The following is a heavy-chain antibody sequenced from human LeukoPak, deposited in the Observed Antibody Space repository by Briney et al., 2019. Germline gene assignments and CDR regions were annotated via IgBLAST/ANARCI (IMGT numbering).Heavy chain of an antibody. CDR3: AREAVVPFFDY. Sequence: GGSLRLSCAASGFTFSNYEMNWVRQAPGKGLEWVSSISDSSGYIYYADSMKGRFTISRDNAKNSLYLQMNSLRAEDTAVYYCAREAVVPFFDYWGQGTLVTVSS. CDR1: GFTFSNYE. J-gene: IGHJ4*02. D-gene: IGHD2-15*01. CDR2: ISDSSGYI. V-gene: IGHV3-21*01.